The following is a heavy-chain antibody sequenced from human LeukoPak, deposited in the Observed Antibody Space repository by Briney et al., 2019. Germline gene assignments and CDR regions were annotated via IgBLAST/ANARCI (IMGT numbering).Heavy chain of an antibody. V-gene: IGHV3-30*18. CDR3: AKDSDIAVAGTDDAFDL. J-gene: IGHJ3*01. Sequence: GGSLRLSCAASGFTFSSYGMHWVRQAPGKGLQWVAVVSYDGSSEYYADSVKGRFIISRDNSKNTLYLQVNSLRAEDTAVYYCAKDSDIAVAGTDDAFDLWGQGTMVTVSS. CDR1: GFTFSSYG. CDR2: VSYDGSSE. D-gene: IGHD6-19*01.